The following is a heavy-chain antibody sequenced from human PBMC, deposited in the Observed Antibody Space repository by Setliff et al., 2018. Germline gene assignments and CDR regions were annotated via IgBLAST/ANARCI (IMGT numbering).Heavy chain of an antibody. CDR3: ARDLLGSQGRTFDL. V-gene: IGHV1-69*13. D-gene: IGHD1-26*01. CDR1: GGTLRTYA. Sequence: SVKVSCKASGGTLRTYAFNWVRQAPGQGLEWVGGILPLFGSATYARKFQGRVTITADESTSTAYMELSSLRSEDTAMYYCARDLLGSQGRTFDLWGQGTLVTVSS. CDR2: ILPLFGSA. J-gene: IGHJ4*02.